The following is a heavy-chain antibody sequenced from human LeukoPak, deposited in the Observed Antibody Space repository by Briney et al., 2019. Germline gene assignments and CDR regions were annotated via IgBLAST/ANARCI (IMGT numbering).Heavy chain of an antibody. V-gene: IGHV3-30*04. CDR3: ARDRDGKYY. CDR2: ISYDGSNK. Sequence: GGSLRLSCAASGFTFSSYAMHWVRQAPGKGLEWVAVISYDGSNKYYADSVKGRFTISRDNSKNTLYLQMNRLRAVDTAVYDWARDRDGKYYSGQGTLVTASP. D-gene: IGHD1-1*01. CDR1: GFTFSSYA. J-gene: IGHJ4*02.